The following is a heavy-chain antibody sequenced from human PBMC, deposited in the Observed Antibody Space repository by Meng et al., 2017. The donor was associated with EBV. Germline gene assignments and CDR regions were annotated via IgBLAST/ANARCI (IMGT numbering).Heavy chain of an antibody. V-gene: IGHV1-69*01. CDR2: FLPRLGAP. CDR1: GGPFRYYA. J-gene: IGHJ4*02. Sequence: QVELVQSAAEVKTPGSSVKGSCKTSGGPFRYYAISWVRQAPGQGLEWLGGFLPRLGAPNYAQKFQGRVKITADESTSTHYMDLSSLRSEDTAIYYCASESGRGYTPDYWGQGTLVTVS. D-gene: IGHD3-10*01. CDR3: ASESGRGYTPDY.